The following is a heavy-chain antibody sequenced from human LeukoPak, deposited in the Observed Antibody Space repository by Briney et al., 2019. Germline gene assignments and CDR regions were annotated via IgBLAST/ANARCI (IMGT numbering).Heavy chain of an antibody. J-gene: IGHJ4*02. CDR2: ISADGGRT. Sequence: GGSLRLSCVASGLNFDDSAMHWVRQAPEKGLEWVSLISADGGRTFSADSVKGRFSISRDNSKNSLYLQMNSLRSEDTAMYYCAKESGKFDYWGQGNLVAVSS. CDR3: AKESGKFDY. CDR1: GLNFDDSA. V-gene: IGHV3-43*02.